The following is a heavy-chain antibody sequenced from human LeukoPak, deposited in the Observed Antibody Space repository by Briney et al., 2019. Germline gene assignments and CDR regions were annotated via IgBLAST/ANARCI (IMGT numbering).Heavy chain of an antibody. J-gene: IGHJ6*03. Sequence: PSETLSLTCAVYGGSFSGYYWSWIRQPPGKGLEWIGEINHSGSTNYNPSLKSRVTISVDTSKNQFSLKLSSVTAADTAVYYCARHNVPPEYYYDSSGYYRTPYYYYMDVWGKGTTVTISS. CDR3: ARHNVPPEYYYDSSGYYRTPYYYYMDV. CDR1: GGSFSGYY. D-gene: IGHD3-22*01. V-gene: IGHV4-34*01. CDR2: INHSGST.